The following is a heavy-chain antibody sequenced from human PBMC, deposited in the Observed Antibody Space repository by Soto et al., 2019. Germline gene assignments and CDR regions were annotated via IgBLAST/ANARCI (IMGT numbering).Heavy chain of an antibody. CDR3: AISGSYLGYYYYGMDV. J-gene: IGHJ6*02. CDR2: INPSGGST. D-gene: IGHD1-26*01. V-gene: IGHV1-46*01. Sequence: ASVKVSCKASGYTFTSYYMHWVRQAPGQGIEWMGIINPSGGSTSYAQKFQGRVTMTRDTSTSTVYMELSSLRSEDTAVYYCAISGSYLGYYYYGMDVWGQGTTVTVSS. CDR1: GYTFTSYY.